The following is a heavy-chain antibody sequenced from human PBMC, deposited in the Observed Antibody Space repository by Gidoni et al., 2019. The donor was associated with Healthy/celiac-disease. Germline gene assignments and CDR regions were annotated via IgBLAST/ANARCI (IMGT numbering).Heavy chain of an antibody. Sequence: EGQMLESGGGLVQPGGSLRLSCAAAGFPFSSYAMSWVRQAPGKGLEWVSAISGSGGSTYYADSVKGRFTIARDNSKNTLYLQMNSLRAEDTAVYYCAKEGDSSGYYFDYWGQGTLVTVSS. CDR3: AKEGDSSGYYFDY. D-gene: IGHD3-22*01. CDR1: GFPFSSYA. V-gene: IGHV3-23*01. CDR2: ISGSGGST. J-gene: IGHJ4*02.